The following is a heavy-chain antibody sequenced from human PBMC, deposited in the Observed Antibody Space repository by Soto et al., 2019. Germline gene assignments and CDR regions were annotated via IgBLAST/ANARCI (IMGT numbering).Heavy chain of an antibody. CDR1: GGSISSSSYY. D-gene: IGHD6-19*01. V-gene: IGHV4-39*01. CDR3: ANSVAVAGPSSVGYYYYYYGMDV. CDR2: IYYSGST. J-gene: IGHJ6*02. Sequence: PSETLSLTCTVSGGSISSSSYYWGWIRQPPGKGLEWIGSIYYSGSTYYNPSLKSRVTISVDTSKNQFSLKLSSVTAADTAVYYCANSVAVAGPSSVGYYYYYYGMDVWGQGTTVTVSS.